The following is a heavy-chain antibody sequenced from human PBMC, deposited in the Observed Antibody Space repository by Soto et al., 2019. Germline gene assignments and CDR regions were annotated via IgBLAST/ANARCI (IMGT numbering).Heavy chain of an antibody. Sequence: ALLKFSCKASGYTFTTYGIRYVRQAPGQGLEWMGWISAYNGNTNYAQKLQGRVTMTTDTSTSTAYMELRSLRSDDTAVYYCAREHQDCSGGSCYGNFDYWGQGTLVTVSS. V-gene: IGHV1-18*01. J-gene: IGHJ4*02. CDR3: AREHQDCSGGSCYGNFDY. D-gene: IGHD2-15*01. CDR2: ISAYNGNT. CDR1: GYTFTTYG.